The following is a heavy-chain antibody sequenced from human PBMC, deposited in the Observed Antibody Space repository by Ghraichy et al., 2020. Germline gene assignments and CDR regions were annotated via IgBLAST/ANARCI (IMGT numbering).Heavy chain of an antibody. J-gene: IGHJ4*02. CDR2: INGDGKEI. V-gene: IGHV3-7*03. CDR1: GFNFKNDW. D-gene: IGHD2-2*01. CDR3: ARDGQNYAEVAY. Sequence: GGSLRLSCATSGFNFKNDWMTWVRQAPGKGLEWVANINGDGKEINYLDSLKGRFTISRDNAQNSLHLQLSSLTVEDTAVYYCARDGQNYAEVAYWGQGTLVTVSS.